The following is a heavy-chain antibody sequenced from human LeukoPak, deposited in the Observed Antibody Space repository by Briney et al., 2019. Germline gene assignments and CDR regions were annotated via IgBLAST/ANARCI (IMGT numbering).Heavy chain of an antibody. D-gene: IGHD3-16*02. CDR1: GYTFTNYG. CDR2: INTYNGNT. V-gene: IGHV1-18*01. CDR3: ARENVITFGGAIVIPAVDY. J-gene: IGHJ4*02. Sequence: ASVKVSCKASGYTFTNYGVSWVRQAPGQGLEWMGWINTYNGNTNYAQKLQGRVTMTTDTSTTTAYMELRSLRSDDTAIYCCARENVITFGGAIVIPAVDYWGQGTLVTVSS.